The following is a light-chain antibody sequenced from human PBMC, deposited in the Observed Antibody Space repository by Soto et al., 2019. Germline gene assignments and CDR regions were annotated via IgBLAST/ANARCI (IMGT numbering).Light chain of an antibody. V-gene: IGKV3-20*01. J-gene: IGKJ5*01. CDR1: QSVSSSY. Sequence: EIVLTQSPGTLSLSPGERATLSCRASQSVSSSYLAWYQQKPGKAPRLLIYGASSRATGIPDRFSGSGSGTDFTLTISRLEPEDVAVHYCQQYGSSLLFGQGTRLEIK. CDR3: QQYGSSLL. CDR2: GAS.